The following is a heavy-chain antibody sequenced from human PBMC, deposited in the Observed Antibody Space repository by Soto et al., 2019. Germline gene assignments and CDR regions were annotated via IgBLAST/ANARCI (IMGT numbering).Heavy chain of an antibody. V-gene: IGHV3-9*01. CDR3: ARAPTGGTWPVYFDW. CDR1: AFSFGDFA. Sequence: VQLVESGGGLVQPGRSLRLSCTASAFSFGDFAMHWVRQVPGKGLEWVSGINWNGNYIRHADSVTGRFTVSRDNAKNSLYLQLHTLRPEDTALYYCARAPTGGTWPVYFDWWGRGTLVTVSS. D-gene: IGHD2-15*01. J-gene: IGHJ4*02. CDR2: INWNGNYI.